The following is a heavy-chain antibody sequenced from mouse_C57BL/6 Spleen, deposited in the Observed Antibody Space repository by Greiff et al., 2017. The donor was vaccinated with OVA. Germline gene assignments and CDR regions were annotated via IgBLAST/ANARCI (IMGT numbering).Heavy chain of an antibody. CDR2: IYPGSGST. V-gene: IGHV1-55*01. D-gene: IGHD2-4*01. J-gene: IGHJ3*01. CDR3: ASLYDYDGAAWFAY. CDR1: GYTFTSYW. Sequence: QVQLQQPGAELVKPGASVKMSCKASGYTFTSYWITWVKQRPGQGLEWIGDIYPGSGSTNYNEKFKSKATLTVDTSSSTAYMQLSSLTSEDSAVDYCASLYDYDGAAWFAYWGQGTLVTVSA.